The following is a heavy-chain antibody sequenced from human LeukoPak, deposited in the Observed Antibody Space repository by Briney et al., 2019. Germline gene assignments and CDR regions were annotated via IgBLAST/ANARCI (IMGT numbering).Heavy chain of an antibody. CDR3: AREGLVGATHYDAFDI. J-gene: IGHJ3*02. V-gene: IGHV4-30-2*01. Sequence: SQTLSLTCTVSGGSISSGGYYWSWIRQPPGKGLEWIGYIYHSGSTYYNPSLKSRVTISVDRSKNQFSLKLSSVTAADTAVYYCAREGLVGATHYDAFDIWGQGTMVTVSS. CDR1: GGSISSGGYY. D-gene: IGHD1-26*01. CDR2: IYHSGST.